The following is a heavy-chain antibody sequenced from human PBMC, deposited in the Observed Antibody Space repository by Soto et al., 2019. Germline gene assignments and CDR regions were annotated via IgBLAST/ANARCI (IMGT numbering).Heavy chain of an antibody. Sequence: EVQLVESGGGLVKPGGSLRLSCAASGFDFSSYSMNWVRQAPGKGLEWVSYINEDSSYIYYATSLRGRFTISRDNAKESLSLQINSLRSEDTAVYYCVRYFGGYYRSGYMDVWGDGATVTVSS. CDR1: GFDFSSYS. J-gene: IGHJ6*03. V-gene: IGHV3-21*02. CDR2: INEDSSYI. D-gene: IGHD3-3*01. CDR3: VRYFGGYYRSGYMDV.